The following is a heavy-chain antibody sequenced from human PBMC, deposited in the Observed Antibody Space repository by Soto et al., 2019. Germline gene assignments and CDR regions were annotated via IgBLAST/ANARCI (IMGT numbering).Heavy chain of an antibody. CDR1: GLTFTGFW. CDR3: ARTGDDY. J-gene: IGHJ4*02. Sequence: GGSLRLSCAASGLTFTGFWMAWVRQAPGKGLEWVANINQDGSQRYYMDSVKGRFTISRDNAEKSLYLQMNSLRAEDTAVYYCARTGDDYWGQGTLVTVSS. V-gene: IGHV3-7*01. CDR2: INQDGSQR.